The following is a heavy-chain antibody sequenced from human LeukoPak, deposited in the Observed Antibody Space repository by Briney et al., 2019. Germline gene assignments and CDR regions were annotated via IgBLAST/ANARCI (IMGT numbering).Heavy chain of an antibody. J-gene: IGHJ4*02. CDR1: GGSISSYY. Sequence: SETLSLTCTVSGGSISSYYWSWIRQPAGKGLEWIGRIYTSGSTNYNPSLKSRVTISVDTSKNQFSLKLNSVTAADTAVYYCARHAVVGATTDYFDYWGQGTLVTVSS. V-gene: IGHV4-4*07. CDR2: IYTSGST. CDR3: ARHAVVGATTDYFDY. D-gene: IGHD1-26*01.